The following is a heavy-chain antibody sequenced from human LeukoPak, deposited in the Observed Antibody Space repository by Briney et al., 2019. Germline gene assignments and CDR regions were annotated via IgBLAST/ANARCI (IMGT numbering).Heavy chain of an antibody. CDR2: ISGSGGST. Sequence: GGSLRLSCAASGFTFSSYAMSWVRQAPGKGLEWVSAISGSGGSTYYADSVKGRFTISRGISKNTLYLQMNSLRAEDTAVYYCAKDSRGCRGGSCYSPYYYYYYMDVWGKGTTVTVSS. V-gene: IGHV3-23*01. J-gene: IGHJ6*03. D-gene: IGHD2-15*01. CDR1: GFTFSSYA. CDR3: AKDSRGCRGGSCYSPYYYYYYMDV.